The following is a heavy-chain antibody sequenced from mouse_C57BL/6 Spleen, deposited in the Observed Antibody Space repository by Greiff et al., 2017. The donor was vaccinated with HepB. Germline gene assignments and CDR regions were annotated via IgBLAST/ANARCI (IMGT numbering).Heavy chain of an antibody. Sequence: VQLQESGPGLVQPSQSLSITCTVSGFSLTSYGVHWVRQSPGKGLEWLGVIWSGGSTDYNAAFISRLSISKDNSKSQVVFKMNSLQADDTAIYYCARGIHYGSSWYFDVWGTGTTVTVAS. CDR3: ARGIHYGSSWYFDV. CDR2: IWSGGST. D-gene: IGHD1-1*01. CDR1: GFSLTSYG. V-gene: IGHV2-2*01. J-gene: IGHJ1*03.